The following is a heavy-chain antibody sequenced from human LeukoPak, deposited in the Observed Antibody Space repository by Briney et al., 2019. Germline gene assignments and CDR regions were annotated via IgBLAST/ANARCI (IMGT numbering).Heavy chain of an antibody. Sequence: KPSETLSLTCTVSGGSISSYYWSWIRQPPGKGLEWIGYIYYSGSTNYNPSLKSRVTISVDTSKNQFSLKLSSVTAADTAVYYCARLLQRAWPYDYGARGWFDPWGQGTLVTVSS. CDR1: GGSISSYY. CDR3: ARLLQRAWPYDYGARGWFDP. V-gene: IGHV4-59*08. J-gene: IGHJ5*02. CDR2: IYYSGST. D-gene: IGHD4-17*01.